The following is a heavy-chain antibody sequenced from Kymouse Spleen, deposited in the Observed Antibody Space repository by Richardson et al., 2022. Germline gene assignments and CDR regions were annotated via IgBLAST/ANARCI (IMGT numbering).Heavy chain of an antibody. J-gene: IGHJ6*02. V-gene: IGHV3-74*01. CDR3: ARVSGSYFYYYYYGMDV. Sequence: EVQLVESGGGLVQPGGSLRLSCAASGFTFSSYWMHWVRQAPGKGLVWVSRINSDGSSTSYADSVKGRFTISRDNAKNTLYLQMNSLRAEDTAVYYCARVSGSYFYYYYYGMDVWGQGTTVTVSS. CDR1: GFTFSSYW. D-gene: IGHD1-26*01. CDR2: INSDGSST.